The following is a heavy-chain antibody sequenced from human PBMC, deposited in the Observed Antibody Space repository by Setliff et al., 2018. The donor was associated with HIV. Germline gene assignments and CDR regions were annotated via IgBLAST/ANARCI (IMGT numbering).Heavy chain of an antibody. CDR3: ASGAVAATGHYYYYYMDV. J-gene: IGHJ6*03. Sequence: SQTLSLTCALSGDSVSSNSAAWNWIRQSPSRGLEWLGRTYYKSKWYNDYAVSVKSRITINPDTSKNQFSLQLSSVTPEDTAVYYCASGAVAATGHYYYYYMDVWGKGTTVTVSS. V-gene: IGHV6-1*01. CDR1: GDSVSSNSAA. CDR2: TYYKSKWYN. D-gene: IGHD6-19*01.